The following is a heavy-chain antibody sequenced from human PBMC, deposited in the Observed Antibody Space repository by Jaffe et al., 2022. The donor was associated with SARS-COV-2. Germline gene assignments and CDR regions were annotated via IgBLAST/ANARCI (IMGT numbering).Heavy chain of an antibody. CDR3: ARRRSVGAADQGWFDP. CDR1: GGSIISSNSY. V-gene: IGHV4-39*01. CDR2: VFYSGST. D-gene: IGHD2-15*01. J-gene: IGHJ5*02. Sequence: QLQLQESGPGLVKSSETLSLTCTVSGGSIISSNSYWGWIRQPPGKGPEWIASVFYSGSTYYNPSLKSRAIITIDTSKNQFSLNLRSVTAADTSVYYCARRRSVGAADQGWFDPWGQGTLVTVSS.